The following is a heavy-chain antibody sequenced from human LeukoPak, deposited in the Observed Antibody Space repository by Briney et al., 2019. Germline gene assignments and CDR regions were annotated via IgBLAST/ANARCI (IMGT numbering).Heavy chain of an antibody. V-gene: IGHV3-23*01. D-gene: IGHD3-3*01. CDR3: ANSITIFGVVIPYSFDY. J-gene: IGHJ4*02. Sequence: GGSLGLSCAASGFTFSSYAMSWVRQAPGKGLEWVSAISGSGGSTYYADSVKGRFTISRDNSKNTLYLQMNSLRAEDTAVYYCANSITIFGVVIPYSFDYWGQGTLVTVSS. CDR1: GFTFSSYA. CDR2: ISGSGGST.